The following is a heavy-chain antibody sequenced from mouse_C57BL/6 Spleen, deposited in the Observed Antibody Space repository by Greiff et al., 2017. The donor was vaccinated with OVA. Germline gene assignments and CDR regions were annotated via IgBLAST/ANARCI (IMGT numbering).Heavy chain of an antibody. CDR3: ARGEPDYEGAMDY. V-gene: IGHV1-26*01. Sequence: EVQLQQSGPELVKPGASVKISCKASGYTFTDYYMNWVKQSHGKSLEWIGDINPNNGGTSYNQKFKGKSTLTVDKSSSTAYMELRSLTSVDSAFYYCARGEPDYEGAMDYWGQGTSVTVSS. CDR2: INPNNGGT. CDR1: GYTFTDYY. J-gene: IGHJ4*01. D-gene: IGHD2-4*01.